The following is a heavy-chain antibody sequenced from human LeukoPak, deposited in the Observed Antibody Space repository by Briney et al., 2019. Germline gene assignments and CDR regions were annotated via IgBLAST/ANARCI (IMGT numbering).Heavy chain of an antibody. Sequence: GGSLRLSXAASGFIFIGYGMHWVRLAPGKGPEWVAFIRPDGRDKYYGGSVKGRFMISRDNSKNPVDLQMNSLRGDDTATYYCAKEGAASWDVDVWGKGTTVTVSS. CDR3: AKEGAASWDVDV. D-gene: IGHD4/OR15-4a*01. CDR1: GFIFIGYG. CDR2: IRPDGRDK. V-gene: IGHV3-30*02. J-gene: IGHJ6*04.